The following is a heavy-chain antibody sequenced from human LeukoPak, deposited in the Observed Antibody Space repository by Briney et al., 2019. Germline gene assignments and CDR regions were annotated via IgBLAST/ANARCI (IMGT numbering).Heavy chain of an antibody. CDR3: ARVTVVPAGVYGVGWFDT. J-gene: IGHJ5*02. CDR1: GGSFSGYY. V-gene: IGHV4-34*01. D-gene: IGHD2-2*01. CDR2: INHSGST. Sequence: PSETLSLTCAVYGGSFSGYYWSWIRQPPGKGLDLNGEINHSGSTNYHPSLKSRGTISEDTSKNQFSLKVTSVTAADTAVYYCARVTVVPAGVYGVGWFDTRGQGTLVTVSS.